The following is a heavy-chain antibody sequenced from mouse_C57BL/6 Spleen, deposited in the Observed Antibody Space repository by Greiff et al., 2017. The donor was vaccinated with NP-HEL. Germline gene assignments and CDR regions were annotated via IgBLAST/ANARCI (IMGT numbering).Heavy chain of an antibody. CDR3: TTSDYEDY. CDR2: IDPENGDT. CDR1: GFNIIDDY. V-gene: IGHV14-4*01. D-gene: IGHD2-4*01. Sequence: EVQLQQSGAELVRPGASVKLSCTASGFNIIDDYMHWVKQRPEQGLEWIGWIDPENGDTEYASKFQGKATITADTSSNTAYLQLSSLTSEDTAVYYCTTSDYEDYWGQGTTLTVSS. J-gene: IGHJ2*01.